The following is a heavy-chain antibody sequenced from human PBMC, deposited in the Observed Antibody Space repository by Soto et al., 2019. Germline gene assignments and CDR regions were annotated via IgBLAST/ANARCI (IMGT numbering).Heavy chain of an antibody. CDR1: GFTFSSHD. D-gene: IGHD3-10*01. J-gene: IGHJ5*02. CDR2: IDSAGDA. CDR3: TRGGIWGVSWNWFDT. Sequence: EVQLVESGGGLVQPGGSLRLSCAASGFTFSSHDMHWVRQVTGKGVEWVSGIDSAGDAKYPASVKGRFTISRENAKNSLYLQRNSLRAEDTAMYYCTRGGIWGVSWNWFDTWGQGTLDTVSS. V-gene: IGHV3-13*01.